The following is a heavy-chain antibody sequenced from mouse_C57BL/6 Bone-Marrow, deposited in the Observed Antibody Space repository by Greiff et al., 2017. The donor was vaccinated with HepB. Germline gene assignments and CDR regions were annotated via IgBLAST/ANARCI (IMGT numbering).Heavy chain of an antibody. CDR3: ARYGNSYDY. CDR2: INPYNGGT. Sequence: EVKLMESGPVLVKPGASVKMSCKASGYTFTDYYMNWVKQSHGKSLEWIGVINPYNGGTSYNQKFKGKATLTVDKSSSTAYMELNSLTSEDSAVYYCARYGNSYDYWGQGTTLTVSS. D-gene: IGHD2-1*01. CDR1: GYTFTDYY. V-gene: IGHV1-19*01. J-gene: IGHJ2*01.